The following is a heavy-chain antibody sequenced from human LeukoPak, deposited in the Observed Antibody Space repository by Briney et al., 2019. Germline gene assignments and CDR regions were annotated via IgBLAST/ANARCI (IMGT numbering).Heavy chain of an antibody. CDR1: GGSISSYY. CDR2: IYYSGST. J-gene: IGHJ3*02. CDR3: ARESTMVRVFGRSAFQAFDI. V-gene: IGHV4-59*01. Sequence: PSETLSLTCTVSGGSISSYYWSWIRQPPGKGLEWIGYIYYSGSTNYNPSLKSRVTISVDTSKNQFSLKLSSVTAADTAVYYCARESTMVRVFGRSAFQAFDIWGQGTMVTVSS. D-gene: IGHD3-10*01.